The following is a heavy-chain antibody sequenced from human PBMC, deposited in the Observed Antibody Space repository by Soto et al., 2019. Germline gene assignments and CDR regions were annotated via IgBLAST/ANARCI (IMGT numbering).Heavy chain of an antibody. Sequence: EGQVVESGGDLGQPGDSLTISCAASGFTFSTYAMSWVRQAPGKGLEWVSGIHKTGTITFYADSVKGRFTISRDNSKNTLYLHMRSLRDGDTAVYYCVRDLNYKFFFDLWGQGTLVTVSS. CDR2: IHKTGTIT. CDR3: VRDLNYKFFFDL. V-gene: IGHV3-23*05. CDR1: GFTFSTYA. D-gene: IGHD3-10*01. J-gene: IGHJ5*02.